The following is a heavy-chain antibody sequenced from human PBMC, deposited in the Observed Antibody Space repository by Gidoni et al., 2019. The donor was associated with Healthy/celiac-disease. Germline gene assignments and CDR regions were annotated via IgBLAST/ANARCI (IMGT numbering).Heavy chain of an antibody. Sequence: QVQLVQSGAEVKKPGSSVKVSCKASGGTFSSYTISWVRQAPGQGLEWMGRIIPILGIANYAQKFQGRVTITADKSTSTAYMELSSLRSEDTAVYYCARGDYIWGSYCYPLDYWGQGTLVTVSS. D-gene: IGHD3-16*02. CDR1: GGTFSSYT. V-gene: IGHV1-69*02. CDR3: ARGDYIWGSYCYPLDY. J-gene: IGHJ4*02. CDR2: IIPILGIA.